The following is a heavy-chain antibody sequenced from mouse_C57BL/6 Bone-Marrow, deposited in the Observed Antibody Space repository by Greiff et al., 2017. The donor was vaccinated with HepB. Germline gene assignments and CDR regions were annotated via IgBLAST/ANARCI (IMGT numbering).Heavy chain of an antibody. J-gene: IGHJ2*01. Sequence: EVKVVESGGDLVKPGGSLKLSCAASGFTFSSYGMSWVRQTPDKRLEWVATISSGGSYTYYPDSVKGRFTISRDNAKNTLYLQMSSLKSEDTAMYYCTREKLDYWGQGTTLTVSS. CDR3: TREKLDY. CDR2: ISSGGSYT. V-gene: IGHV5-6*01. CDR1: GFTFSSYG.